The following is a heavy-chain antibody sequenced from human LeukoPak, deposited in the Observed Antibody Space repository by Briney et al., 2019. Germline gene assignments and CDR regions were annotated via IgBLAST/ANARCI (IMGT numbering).Heavy chain of an antibody. J-gene: IGHJ5*02. CDR2: ISAYNGNT. CDR1: GYTFTSYG. V-gene: IGHV1-18*01. Sequence: ASVKVSCKASGYTFTSYGISWVRQAPGQGLERMGWISAYNGNTNYAQKLQGRVTMTTDTSTSTAHMELRSLRSDDTAVYYCARDFRAAMVSDWFDPWGQGTLVTVSS. CDR3: ARDFRAAMVSDWFDP. D-gene: IGHD5-18*01.